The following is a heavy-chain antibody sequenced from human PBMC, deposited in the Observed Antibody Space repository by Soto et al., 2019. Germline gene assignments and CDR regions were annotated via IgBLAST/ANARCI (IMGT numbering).Heavy chain of an antibody. CDR2: ISSSSSTI. Sequence: EVQLVESGGGLVQPGGSLRLSCAASGFTFSSYSMNWVRQAPGKGLEWVSYISSSSSTIYYADSVKGRFTLSRDNAKDSLYLQMNSLRAEDTAVYYCARANYYCSTEDFDYWGQGTLVTVSS. J-gene: IGHJ4*02. CDR3: ARANYYCSTEDFDY. CDR1: GFTFSSYS. D-gene: IGHD3-10*01. V-gene: IGHV3-48*01.